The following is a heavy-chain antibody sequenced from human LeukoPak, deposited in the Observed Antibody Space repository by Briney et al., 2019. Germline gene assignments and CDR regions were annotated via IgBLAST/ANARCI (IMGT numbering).Heavy chain of an antibody. CDR1: GGSISSGPYY. D-gene: IGHD1-14*01. CDR3: AREPITSGGNDAFDI. CDR2: IYYTGST. J-gene: IGHJ3*02. V-gene: IGHV4-39*01. Sequence: KTSQTLSLTCTVSGGSISSGPYYWAWICQPPGKGLEWIGSIYYTGSTYKNPSLKSRVTISIDTSKNQFSLKLNSVTAADTAVFYCAREPITSGGNDAFDIWGQGTMVTVSS.